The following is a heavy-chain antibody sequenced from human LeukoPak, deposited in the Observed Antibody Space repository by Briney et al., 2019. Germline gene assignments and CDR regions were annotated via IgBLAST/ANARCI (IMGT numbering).Heavy chain of an antibody. J-gene: IGHJ4*02. CDR1: GFTFSSYW. Sequence: GGSLRLSCAASGFTFSSYWIHWVRQAPGKGLVWVSRINTGGSNTYYADSVKGRFTISRDNAKNMVYLQMNSLRAEDTALYYCAKGLERESRLDSWGQGTLVTVSS. V-gene: IGHV3-74*01. CDR2: INTGGSNT. CDR3: AKGLERESRLDS. D-gene: IGHD1-1*01.